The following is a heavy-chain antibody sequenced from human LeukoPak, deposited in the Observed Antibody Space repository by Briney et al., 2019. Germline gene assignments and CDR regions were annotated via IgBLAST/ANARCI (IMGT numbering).Heavy chain of an antibody. J-gene: IGHJ4*02. V-gene: IGHV3-30*04. CDR1: GFTFSSYA. D-gene: IGHD3-22*01. CDR3: ANGNYYDSSGYPRYFDY. Sequence: GGSLRLSCAASGFTFSSYAMHWVRQAPGKGLEWVAVISYDGSNKYYADSVKGRFTISRDNSKNTLYLQMNSLRAEDTAVYYCANGNYYDSSGYPRYFDYWGQGTLVTVSS. CDR2: ISYDGSNK.